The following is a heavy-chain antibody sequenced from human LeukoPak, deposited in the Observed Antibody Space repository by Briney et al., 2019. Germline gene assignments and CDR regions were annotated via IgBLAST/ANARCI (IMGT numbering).Heavy chain of an antibody. J-gene: IGHJ4*02. CDR3: ARARVDVAVAGTGVDY. V-gene: IGHV4-34*01. CDR1: GGSFSGYY. CDR2: INHSGST. D-gene: IGHD6-19*01. Sequence: SEILSLTCAVYGGSFSGYYWSWIRQPPGKGLEWIGEINHSGSTNYNPSLKSRVTISVDTSKNQFSLKLSSVTAADTAVYYCARARVDVAVAGTGVDYWGQGTLVTVSS.